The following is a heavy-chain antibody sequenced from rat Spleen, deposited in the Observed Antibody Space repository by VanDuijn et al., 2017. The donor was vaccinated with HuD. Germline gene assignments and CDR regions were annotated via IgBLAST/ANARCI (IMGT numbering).Heavy chain of an antibody. CDR2: ISTGGGNT. CDR1: GFTFSNYD. D-gene: IGHD1-4*01. CDR3: TRDGSITTSYFDY. Sequence: EVQLVESGGGLVQPGRSLKLSCAASGFTFSNYDMAWVRQAPAKGLEWIASISTGGGNTYYPDSVKGRFTISRDNAKSTLYLQMNSLRSEDTATYYCTRDGSITTSYFDYWGQGVMVTVSS. V-gene: IGHV5-25*01. J-gene: IGHJ2*01.